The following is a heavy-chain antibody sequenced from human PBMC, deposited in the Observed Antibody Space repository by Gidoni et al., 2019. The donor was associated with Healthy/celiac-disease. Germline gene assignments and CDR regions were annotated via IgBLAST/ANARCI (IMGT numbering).Heavy chain of an antibody. CDR1: GGSISSGSYY. CDR2: IYTSGST. Sequence: QVQLQESGPGLVKPSQTLSLTCTVSGGSISSGSYYWSWIRPPAGKGLDWIGRIYTSGSTNYNPSLKSRVTISVDTSKNQFSLKLSSVTAADTAVYYCARGHSERYYYGSGQDNWFDPWGQGTLVTVSS. J-gene: IGHJ5*02. CDR3: ARGHSERYYYGSGQDNWFDP. V-gene: IGHV4-61*02. D-gene: IGHD3-10*01.